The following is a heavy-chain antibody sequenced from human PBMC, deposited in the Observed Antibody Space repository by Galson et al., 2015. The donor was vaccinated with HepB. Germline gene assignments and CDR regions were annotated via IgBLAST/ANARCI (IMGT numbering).Heavy chain of an antibody. CDR3: ARDLWAGGSGYYYGMDV. Sequence: SLRLSCAASGFTFNRYAIHWVRQAPGKGLEWVALIWFDATKTQYVDSVKGRFTISRDNSKNKVYLQMNDLRHEDTAVYSCARDLWAGGSGYYYGMDVWGRGTTVTVSS. CDR1: GFTFNRYA. D-gene: IGHD3-22*01. V-gene: IGHV3-33*01. CDR2: IWFDATKT. J-gene: IGHJ6*02.